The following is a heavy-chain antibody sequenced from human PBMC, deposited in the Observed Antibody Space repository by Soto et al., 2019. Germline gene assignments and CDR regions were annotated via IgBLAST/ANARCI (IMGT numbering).Heavy chain of an antibody. CDR1: GFTFSDNY. CDR2: ISSSGSTI. V-gene: IGHV3-11*01. D-gene: IGHD3-10*01. CDR3: AKGFEVRVDAFDI. Sequence: GGSLRLSCAASGFTFSDNYMSWIRQAPGKGLEWVSYISSSGSTIYYADSVKGRFTISRDNAKNTLYLQMNSLRAEDTAVYYCAKGFEVRVDAFDIWGQGTMVTVSS. J-gene: IGHJ3*02.